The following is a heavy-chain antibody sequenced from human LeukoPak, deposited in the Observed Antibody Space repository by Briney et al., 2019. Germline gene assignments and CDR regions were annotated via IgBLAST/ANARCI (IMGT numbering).Heavy chain of an antibody. D-gene: IGHD3-22*01. J-gene: IGHJ4*02. V-gene: IGHV4-39*07. CDR1: GGSISSSSYY. Sequence: PETLSLTCTVSGGSISSSSYYWGWIRQPPGKGLEWIGSIYYSGSTYYNPSLKSRVTISVDTSKNQFSLKLSSVTAADTAVYYCARDLGGGMIDVFDYWGQGTLVTVSS. CDR3: ARDLGGGMIDVFDY. CDR2: IYYSGST.